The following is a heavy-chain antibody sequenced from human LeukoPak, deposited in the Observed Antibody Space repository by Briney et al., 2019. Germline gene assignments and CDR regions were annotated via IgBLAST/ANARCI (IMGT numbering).Heavy chain of an antibody. CDR1: GGSISSYY. D-gene: IGHD4-17*01. V-gene: IGHV4-59*08. CDR2: IYYSGST. J-gene: IGHJ4*02. Sequence: SETLSLTCTVSGGSISSYYWSWLRQPPGKGLEWIGYIYYSGSTNYNPSLKSRVTISVDTSKNRYSLKLSSVTAADTAVYYCARHNGDSFPGFDYWGQGTLVTVSS. CDR3: ARHNGDSFPGFDY.